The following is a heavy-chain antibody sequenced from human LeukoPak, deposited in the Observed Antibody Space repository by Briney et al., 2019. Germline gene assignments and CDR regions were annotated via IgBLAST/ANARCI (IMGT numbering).Heavy chain of an antibody. V-gene: IGHV3-23*01. D-gene: IGHD3-22*01. CDR1: GFTFSSYG. Sequence: GGSLRLSCAAPGFTFSSYGMSSVRQAPGKGLEWVSALETGGASTYYADSVKSGFTISRDNWKKTLYLQMKRLRDAETPLYYTAKDLDEGYYHDSSGYYDWGQGTLVTDCS. CDR2: LETGGAST. J-gene: IGHJ4*02. CDR3: AKDLDEGYYHDSSGYYD.